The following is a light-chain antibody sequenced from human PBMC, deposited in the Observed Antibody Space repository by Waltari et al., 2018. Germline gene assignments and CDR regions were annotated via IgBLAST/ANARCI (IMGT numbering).Light chain of an antibody. Sequence: DIQMTQSPSSLSASVGDRVTITCRASQSITTYLHWYQQKPGKAPNLLIYGASSLQSGVPSRFSDSGSGTDFTLTISSLQPEDFATYYCQQTYSTPPFTFGPGTKVDI. CDR3: QQTYSTPPFT. V-gene: IGKV1-39*01. J-gene: IGKJ3*01. CDR2: GAS. CDR1: QSITTY.